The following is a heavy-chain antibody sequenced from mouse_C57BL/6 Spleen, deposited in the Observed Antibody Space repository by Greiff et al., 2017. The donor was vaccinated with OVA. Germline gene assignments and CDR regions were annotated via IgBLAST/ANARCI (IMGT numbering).Heavy chain of an antibody. J-gene: IGHJ4*01. D-gene: IGHD2-1*01. CDR1: GFTFSSYA. CDR3: TRVYYGNYEEGNYYAMDY. CDR2: ISSGGDYI. Sequence: EVKLMESGEGLVKPGGSLKLSCAASGFTFSSYAMSWVRQTPEKRLEWVAYISSGGDYIYYADTVKGRFTISRDNARNTLYLQMSSLKSEDTAMYYCTRVYYGNYEEGNYYAMDYWGQGTSVTVSS. V-gene: IGHV5-9-1*02.